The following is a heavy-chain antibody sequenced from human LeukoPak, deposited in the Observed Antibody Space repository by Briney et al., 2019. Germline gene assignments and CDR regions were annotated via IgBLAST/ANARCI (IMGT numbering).Heavy chain of an antibody. J-gene: IGHJ3*02. Sequence: ASVKVSCKASGYTFISYGISWVRQAPGQGLEWVGWISAHNGDTNYAQKFQGRVTMTTDTSTNTIYMELRSLRSDDTAVYYCAREVTEEVAPELETDAFDIWGQGTMVTVS. CDR3: AREVTEEVAPELETDAFDI. CDR1: GYTFISYG. CDR2: ISAHNGDT. V-gene: IGHV1-18*01. D-gene: IGHD5-24*01.